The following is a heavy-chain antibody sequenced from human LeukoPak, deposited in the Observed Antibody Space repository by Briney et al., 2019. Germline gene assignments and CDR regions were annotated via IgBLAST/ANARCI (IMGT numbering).Heavy chain of an antibody. CDR2: ISGSGVST. Sequence: GGSLRLSCAASGFTFSSYAMGWVRQAPGKGLEWVSAISGSGVSTHYADSVKGRFTISRYNSKNTVYLQMNSLRAEDTAVYYCAKDIGPLWFGDWGQGTLVTVSS. V-gene: IGHV3-23*01. CDR3: AKDIGPLWFGD. J-gene: IGHJ4*02. CDR1: GFTFSSYA. D-gene: IGHD3-10*01.